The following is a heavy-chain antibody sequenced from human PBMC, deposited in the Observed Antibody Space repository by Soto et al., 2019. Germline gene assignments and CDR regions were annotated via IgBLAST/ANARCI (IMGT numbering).Heavy chain of an antibody. Sequence: SETLSLTCAVSGGSISSGAYSWSWIRQPPGKGLEWVGYIYYSGSTYYNPSLKSRVTISVDTSRNQFSLKLSSVTAADTALYYCARPGLTVAGTRWFDSWGQGTLVTVSS. CDR2: IYYSGST. V-gene: IGHV4-30-2*05. J-gene: IGHJ5*01. CDR3: ARPGLTVAGTRWFDS. D-gene: IGHD6-19*01. CDR1: GGSISSGAYS.